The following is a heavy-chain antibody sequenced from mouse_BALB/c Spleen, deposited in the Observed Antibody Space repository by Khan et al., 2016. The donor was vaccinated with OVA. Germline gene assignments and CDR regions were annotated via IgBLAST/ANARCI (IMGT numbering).Heavy chain of an antibody. CDR3: ARGNYYGYAMDY. V-gene: IGHV3-2*02. CDR2: ISYSGST. CDR1: GYSITSNYA. J-gene: IGHJ4*01. Sequence: EVQLVESGPGLVKPSQSLSLTCTVTGYSITSNYAWNWIRQFPGNKQEWMGYISYSGSTSYNPSLKSRISITRDTSKNQFFLQLISVTTEDTATYYGARGNYYGYAMDYWGQGTSVTVSS. D-gene: IGHD1-1*01.